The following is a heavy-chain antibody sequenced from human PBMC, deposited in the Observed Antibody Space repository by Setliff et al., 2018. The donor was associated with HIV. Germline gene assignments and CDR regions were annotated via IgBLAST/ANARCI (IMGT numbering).Heavy chain of an antibody. V-gene: IGHV4-4*08. D-gene: IGHD3-10*01. CDR1: GGSISGNA. Sequence: PSETLSLTCSVSGGSISGNARSWIRQPPGKGLEWIGYSSTSGCTNCNPSLESRVTISVDTSKNQFSLKLSSVTAADTAVYYCARAISTPSYYYHMDVWGTGTPVTVSS. CDR2: SSTSGCT. CDR3: ARAISTPSYYYHMDV. J-gene: IGHJ6*03.